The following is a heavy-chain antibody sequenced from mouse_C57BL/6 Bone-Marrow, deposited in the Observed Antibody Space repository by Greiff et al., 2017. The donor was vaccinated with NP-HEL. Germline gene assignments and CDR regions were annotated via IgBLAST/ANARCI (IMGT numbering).Heavy chain of an antibody. V-gene: IGHV14-3*01. CDR3: ARSIYYYGSSYVEWYFDV. Sequence: EVQLQQSVAELVRPGASVKLSCTASGFNIKNTYMHWVKQRPEQGLEWIGRIDPANGNTKYAPKFQGKATITADTSSTTAYLQLSSLTSEDTAIYYCARSIYYYGSSYVEWYFDVWGTGTTVTVSS. CDR1: GFNIKNTY. J-gene: IGHJ1*03. CDR2: IDPANGNT. D-gene: IGHD1-1*01.